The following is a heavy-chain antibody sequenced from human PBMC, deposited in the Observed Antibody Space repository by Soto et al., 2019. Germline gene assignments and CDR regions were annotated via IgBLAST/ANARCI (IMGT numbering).Heavy chain of an antibody. D-gene: IGHD5-12*01. CDR2: VRGNGDPP. CDR1: GFTFSSYA. V-gene: IGHV3-64D*06. J-gene: IGHJ4*02. CDR3: VKSRGGNNFDFFD. Sequence: GGSLRLSCSASGFTFSSYAMHWVRQAPGKGLEYVSGVRGNGDPPFYADSVKGRFTISRDNSKNTLYLQVSSLSADDTAVYYCVKSRGGNNFDFFDWGQGALVPV.